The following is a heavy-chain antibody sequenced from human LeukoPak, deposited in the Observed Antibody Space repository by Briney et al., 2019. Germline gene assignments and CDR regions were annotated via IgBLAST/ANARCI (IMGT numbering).Heavy chain of an antibody. Sequence: PGGSLRLSCAASGFTFSSYSMNWVRQAPGKGLEWVSSISSSSSYIYYADSVKGRFTISRDNAKNSLYLQMNSLRAEDTAVYYCARLLLGGAATRGYYMDVWGKGTTVTVSS. CDR3: ARLLLGGAATRGYYMDV. CDR2: ISSSSSYI. J-gene: IGHJ6*03. V-gene: IGHV3-21*01. CDR1: GFTFSSYS. D-gene: IGHD3-16*01.